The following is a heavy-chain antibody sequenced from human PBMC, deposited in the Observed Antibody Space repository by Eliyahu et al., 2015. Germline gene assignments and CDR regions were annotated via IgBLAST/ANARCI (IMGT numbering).Heavy chain of an antibody. Sequence: QVQLQQWGAGLLKPSETLSLTCAVYGGSFSGYYXSWIRQPPGKGLEWXGEINHSGSTNYNPSLKSRVTISVDTSKNQFSLKLSSVTAADTAVYYCARANPRRRSGWFSYYFDYWGQGTLVTVSS. V-gene: IGHV4-34*01. D-gene: IGHD6-19*01. CDR2: INHSGST. J-gene: IGHJ4*02. CDR1: GGSFSGYY. CDR3: ARANPRRRSGWFSYYFDY.